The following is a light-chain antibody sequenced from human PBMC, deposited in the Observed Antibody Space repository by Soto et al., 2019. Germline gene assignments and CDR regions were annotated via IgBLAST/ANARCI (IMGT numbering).Light chain of an antibody. CDR2: DAS. CDR3: QQYVTSPWA. V-gene: IGKV3-20*01. CDR1: QSVSDY. J-gene: IGKJ1*01. Sequence: EIVLTQSPGTLSLSPGERATLSCRASQSVSDYLAWYQQKPGQPPRLLFFDASNRVTGVPARFSAGGSGTDFTLTISRLEPEDFAVYYCQQYVTSPWAFGQGTKVDIK.